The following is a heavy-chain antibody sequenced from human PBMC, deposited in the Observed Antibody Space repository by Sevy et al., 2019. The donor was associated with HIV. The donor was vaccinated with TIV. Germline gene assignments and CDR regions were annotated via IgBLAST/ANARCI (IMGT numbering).Heavy chain of an antibody. D-gene: IGHD4-4*01. CDR3: ATQYSYDY. CDR2: INSNSGAI. CDR1: GHTFSDYY. J-gene: IGHJ4*02. V-gene: IGHV1-2*02. Sequence: ASVKVSCKASGHTFSDYYIQWVRQAPGQGLEWMGWINSNSGAISYAQKFRDRVTMTSDTSISTAYMELSRLRSDDTAVYYRATQYSYDYWGQGTLVTVSS.